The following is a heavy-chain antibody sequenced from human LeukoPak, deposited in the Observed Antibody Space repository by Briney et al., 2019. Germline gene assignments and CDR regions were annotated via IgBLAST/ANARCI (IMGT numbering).Heavy chain of an antibody. Sequence: GGSLRLSCAASGFTFSSYSMNWVRQAPGKGLEWVSSISSSSSYIYYADSVKGRFTISRDNAKNSLYLQMNSLRAEDTAVYYCARDAGYGGNSDFWGQGTLVTVSS. V-gene: IGHV3-21*01. D-gene: IGHD4-23*01. CDR3: ARDAGYGGNSDF. CDR1: GFTFSSYS. J-gene: IGHJ4*02. CDR2: ISSSSSYI.